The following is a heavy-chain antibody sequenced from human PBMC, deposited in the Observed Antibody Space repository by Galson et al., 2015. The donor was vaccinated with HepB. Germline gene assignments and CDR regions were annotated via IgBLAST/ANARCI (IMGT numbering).Heavy chain of an antibody. CDR2: ISSDGKTK. CDR3: VRDRHGVVTPYFDY. J-gene: IGHJ4*02. V-gene: IGHV3-30*04. Sequence: SLRLSCAASGFTFTESTMSWVRQAPHKGLEWVAMISSDGKTKFYADSVKGRFTISRDNTMHTLLLQMNGLRIEDTAVYYCVRDRHGVVTPYFDYWGQGSLVTVSS. D-gene: IGHD3-3*01. CDR1: GFTFTEST.